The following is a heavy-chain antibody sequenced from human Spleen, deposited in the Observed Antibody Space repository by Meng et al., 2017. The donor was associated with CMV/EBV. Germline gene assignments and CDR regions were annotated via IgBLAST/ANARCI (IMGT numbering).Heavy chain of an antibody. V-gene: IGHV1-2*02. CDR1: GYTFTGYY. CDR3: ARVWAAPVGFDP. Sequence: SCKASGYTFTGYYLHWVRQAPGQGLEWMGWINPNSGGTNYAQKFQGRVTMTRDTSISTAYMELSRLRSDDTAVYYCARVWAAPVGFDPWGQGTLVTVSS. D-gene: IGHD2-15*01. J-gene: IGHJ5*02. CDR2: INPNSGGT.